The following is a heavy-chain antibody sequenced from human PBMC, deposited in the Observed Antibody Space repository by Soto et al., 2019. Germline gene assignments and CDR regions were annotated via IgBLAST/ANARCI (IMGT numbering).Heavy chain of an antibody. J-gene: IGHJ6*02. CDR2: ISGSGGST. V-gene: IGHV3-23*01. CDR1: GFTFSSYA. CDR3: AKDQGSSWYDYYYYYGMDV. Sequence: GSLRLSCAASGFTFSSYAMSWGRQAPGKGLEWVSAISGSGGSTYYADSVKGRFTISRDNSKNTLYLQMNSLRAEDTAVYYCAKDQGSSWYDYYYYYGMDVWGQGTTVTVSS. D-gene: IGHD6-13*01.